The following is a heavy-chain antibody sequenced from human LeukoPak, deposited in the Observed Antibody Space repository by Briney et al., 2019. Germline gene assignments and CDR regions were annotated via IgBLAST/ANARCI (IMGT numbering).Heavy chain of an antibody. V-gene: IGHV3-21*01. Sequence: PGGSLRLSCAASGFTFSSYNMNWVRQAPGKGLEWVSSITSSSTYIYYADSVRGRFTISRDNAKNSLYLQMNSLRAEDTAVYFCARHGYSYGYRRLDPWGQGTLVTVSS. CDR1: GFTFSSYN. CDR3: ARHGYSYGYRRLDP. J-gene: IGHJ5*02. CDR2: ITSSSTYI. D-gene: IGHD5-18*01.